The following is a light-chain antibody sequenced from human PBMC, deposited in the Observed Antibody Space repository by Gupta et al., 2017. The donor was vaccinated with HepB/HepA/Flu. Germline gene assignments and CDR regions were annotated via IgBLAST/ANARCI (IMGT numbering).Light chain of an antibody. CDR3: QTWGTGTWV. CDR1: SGHSSYA. CDR2: LNSDGSH. V-gene: IGLV4-69*01. Sequence: QLVLTQSPSASASLVASVNLTGTLSSGHSSYAIAWHQQQPEKGPQYLMKLNSDGSHSKGDGIPDRFSGSSSGAERYLTISSLQSEDEADYYCQTWGTGTWVFGGGTKLTVL. J-gene: IGLJ3*02.